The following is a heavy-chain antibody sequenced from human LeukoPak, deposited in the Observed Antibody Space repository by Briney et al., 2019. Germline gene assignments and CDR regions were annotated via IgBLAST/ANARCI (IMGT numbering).Heavy chain of an antibody. CDR3: ARDLRLPVFDY. CDR1: GFTFSTYD. CDR2: IWYDGSQK. D-gene: IGHD2-21*02. Sequence: GRSLTLFCAASGFTFSTYDMHWLREAPGKGLEGVADIWYDGSQKYYADSVKGRFTISRDDSKNTLYLQINSLRADDTAVYYCARDLRLPVFDYWGQGTLVTVSS. V-gene: IGHV3-33*01. J-gene: IGHJ4*01.